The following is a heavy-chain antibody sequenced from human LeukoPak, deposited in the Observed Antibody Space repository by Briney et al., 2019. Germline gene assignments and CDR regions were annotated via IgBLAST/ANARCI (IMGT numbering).Heavy chain of an antibody. Sequence: PGWSLRLSCGASGFSFSDYWMTWVRQAPGRGLEWVANINQDGSEKYYVESVKGRFTISRDNAKTSLCLQKTSLRAEDTDVYYCARDGSKSCSGVSCYLNWFDPWGQGTLVTVSS. CDR1: GFSFSDYW. J-gene: IGHJ5*02. CDR3: ARDGSKSCSGVSCYLNWFDP. V-gene: IGHV3-7*01. D-gene: IGHD2-15*01. CDR2: INQDGSEK.